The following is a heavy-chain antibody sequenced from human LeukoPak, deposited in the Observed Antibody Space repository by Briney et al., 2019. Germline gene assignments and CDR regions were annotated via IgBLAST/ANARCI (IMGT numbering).Heavy chain of an antibody. CDR2: INQDGSEK. J-gene: IGHJ4*02. Sequence: SGGSLRLSCAASGFTSSSYWMNWLRQAPGKGLEWVANINQDGSEKYYVDSVKGRFTISRDNAKNSLYLQMNSLRAEDTAVYYCARDGVDTAIDYWGQGTLVTVSS. CDR3: ARDGVDTAIDY. V-gene: IGHV3-7*01. D-gene: IGHD5-18*01. CDR1: GFTSSSYW.